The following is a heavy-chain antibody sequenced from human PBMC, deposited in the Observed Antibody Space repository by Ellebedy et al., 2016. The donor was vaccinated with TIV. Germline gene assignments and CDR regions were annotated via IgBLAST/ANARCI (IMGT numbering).Heavy chain of an antibody. CDR2: ISSDGSNK. J-gene: IGHJ5*02. V-gene: IGHV3-30-3*01. Sequence: PGGSLTLSCAASGLTFTSYAMHWVRPAPVKGLEWEAVISSDGSNKYYADSVKGRFTLSRDNSKNTLYLQMNSLRAEDTAGYYCARDQDSIAVAGDIGNNWFDPWGQGTLVTVSS. CDR3: ARDQDSIAVAGDIGNNWFDP. CDR1: GLTFTSYA. D-gene: IGHD6-19*01.